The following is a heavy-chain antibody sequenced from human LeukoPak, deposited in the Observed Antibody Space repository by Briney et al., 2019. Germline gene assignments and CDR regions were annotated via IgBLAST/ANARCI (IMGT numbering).Heavy chain of an antibody. V-gene: IGHV3-7*04. CDR3: ARDVRPDY. J-gene: IGHJ4*02. Sequence: PGGSLRLSCAASGFTFSSYWMSWVRQAPGEGLEWVANIKQDGTEKYYMDSVKGRFSISRDNAKDSLYLQMNGLRAEDTAVYYCARDVRPDYWGQGTLVTVST. CDR2: IKQDGTEK. CDR1: GFTFSSYW.